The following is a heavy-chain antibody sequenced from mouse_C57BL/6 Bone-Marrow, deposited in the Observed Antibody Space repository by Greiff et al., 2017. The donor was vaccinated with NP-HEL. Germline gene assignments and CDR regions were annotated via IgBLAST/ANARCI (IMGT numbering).Heavy chain of an antibody. Sequence: EVQLQESGPVLVKPGASVKMSCKASGYTFTDYYMNWVKQSHGKSLEWIGVINPYNGGTSYNQKFKGKATLTVDKSSSTAYMELNSLTSEDSAVYYCARGYYGSSYVYFDVWGTGTTVTVSS. CDR1: GYTFTDYY. CDR2: INPYNGGT. CDR3: ARGYYGSSYVYFDV. J-gene: IGHJ1*03. V-gene: IGHV1-19*01. D-gene: IGHD1-1*01.